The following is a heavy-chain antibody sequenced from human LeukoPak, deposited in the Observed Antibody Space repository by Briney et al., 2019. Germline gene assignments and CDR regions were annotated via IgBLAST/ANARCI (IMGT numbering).Heavy chain of an antibody. Sequence: PSETLSLTCTVSGVSISSSSYYWAWVRQSPGKGLEWIGSVYYSGTTHYESSLKSRVSISIDTSKTQFALKVNSVTVADTAVYYCARILDLVTTKTIDYWGQGSLVIVSS. CDR2: VYYSGTT. D-gene: IGHD2-21*02. CDR3: ARILDLVTTKTIDY. J-gene: IGHJ4*02. V-gene: IGHV4-39*06. CDR1: GVSISSSSYY.